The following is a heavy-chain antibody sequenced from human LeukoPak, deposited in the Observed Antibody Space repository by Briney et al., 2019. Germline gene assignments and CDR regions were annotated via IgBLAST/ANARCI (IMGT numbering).Heavy chain of an antibody. CDR3: TTALSYNPDY. CDR2: IKSKTDGGTT. D-gene: IGHD5-24*01. J-gene: IGHJ4*02. V-gene: IGHV3-15*01. Sequence: WIRQSPGKGLEWVGRIKSKTDGGTTDYAAPVKGRFTISRDDSKNTLYLQMNSLKTEDTAVYYCTTALSYNPDYWGQGTLVTVSS.